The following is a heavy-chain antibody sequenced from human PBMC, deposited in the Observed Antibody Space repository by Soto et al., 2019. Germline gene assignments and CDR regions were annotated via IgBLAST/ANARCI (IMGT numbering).Heavy chain of an antibody. CDR2: IIPILGIA. CDR3: AREVDDIGMDV. V-gene: IGHV1-69*08. D-gene: IGHD3-9*01. J-gene: IGHJ6*02. CDR1: GGTFSSYT. Sequence: QVQLVQSGAEVKKPGSSVKVSCKASGGTFSSYTNSWVRQAPGQGLEWMGRIIPILGIANYAKKFQSRVTITADKSTSTAYMELSSLRSEDTAVYYCAREVDDIGMDVWGQGTTVTVSS.